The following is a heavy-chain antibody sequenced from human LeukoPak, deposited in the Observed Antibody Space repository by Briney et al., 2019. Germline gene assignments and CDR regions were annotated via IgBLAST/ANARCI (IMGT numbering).Heavy chain of an antibody. D-gene: IGHD3-10*01. CDR1: GYTFTNSW. J-gene: IGHJ3*01. V-gene: IGHV5-51*01. CDR2: IYPGDSDT. Sequence: GESLKISCKCPGYTFTNSWIVWVRQMPGEGLDWMGIIYPGDSDTRYSPSLQGQVTISADKSINTAYVQWSSLKGADSAIYYCASAGAQTHAFDFWGQGTMVTVS. CDR3: ASAGAQTHAFDF.